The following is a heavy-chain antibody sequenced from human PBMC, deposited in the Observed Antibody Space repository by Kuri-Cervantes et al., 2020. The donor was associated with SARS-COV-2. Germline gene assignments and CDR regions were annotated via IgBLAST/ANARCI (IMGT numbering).Heavy chain of an antibody. J-gene: IGHJ6*02. V-gene: IGHV1-69*06. D-gene: IGHD4-11*01. CDR1: GYTFTSYY. Sequence: SVKVSCKASGYTFTSYYMHWVRQAPGQGLEWMGGIIPIFGTANYAQKFQGRVTITADKSTSTAYMELSSLRPEDTAVYYCASRILKRPLPPKTTVTVPGMDVWGQGTTVTVSS. CDR3: ASRILKRPLPPKTTVTVPGMDV. CDR2: IIPIFGTA.